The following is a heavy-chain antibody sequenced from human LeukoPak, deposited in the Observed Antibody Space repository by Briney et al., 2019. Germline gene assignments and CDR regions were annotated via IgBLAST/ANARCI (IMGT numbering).Heavy chain of an antibody. CDR2: IYHSGST. J-gene: IGHJ2*01. D-gene: IGHD4-23*01. CDR1: GYSISSGYY. V-gene: IGHV4-38-2*02. CDR3: TRDREGHGGDWYFDL. Sequence: SETLSLTCTVSGYSISSGYYWGWIRQPPGKGLEWIGSIYHSGSTDYNSSLKSRVTMSVDTSKNQFSLKLASVTAADTAVYYCTRDREGHGGDWYFDLWGRGTLVTVSS.